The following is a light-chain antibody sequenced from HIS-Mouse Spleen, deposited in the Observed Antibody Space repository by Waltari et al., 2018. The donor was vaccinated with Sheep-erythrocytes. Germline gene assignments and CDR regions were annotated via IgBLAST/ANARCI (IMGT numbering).Light chain of an antibody. CDR3: CSYAGSYTWV. V-gene: IGLV2-11*01. J-gene: IGLJ3*02. Sequence: QSALTQPRSVSGSPGQSVTISCPGTSSDVGGYNYFPWYQQHPGKAPNPMIYDVSKRPSGVPDRFSGSKSGNTASLTISGLQAEDEADYHCCSYAGSYTWVFGGGTKLTVL. CDR2: DVS. CDR1: SSDVGGYNY.